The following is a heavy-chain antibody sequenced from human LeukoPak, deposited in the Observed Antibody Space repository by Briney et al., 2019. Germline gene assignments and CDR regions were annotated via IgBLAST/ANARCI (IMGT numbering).Heavy chain of an antibody. CDR1: GGSISSYY. CDR2: IYYSGST. V-gene: IGHV4-59*01. J-gene: IGHJ4*02. CDR3: ARAPLRRANFDY. Sequence: PSETLSLTCTVSGGSISSYYWSWIRQPPGQGLEWIGYIYYSGSTNYNPSLKSRVTISVDTSKNQFSLKLSSVTAADTAVYYCARAPLRRANFDYWGQGTLVTVSS.